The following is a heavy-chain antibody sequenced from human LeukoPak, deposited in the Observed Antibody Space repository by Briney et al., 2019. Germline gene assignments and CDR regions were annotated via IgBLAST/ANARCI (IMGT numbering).Heavy chain of an antibody. CDR1: GGSFSGYY. V-gene: IGHV4-34*01. Sequence: PSETLSLTCAVYGGSFSGYYWSWIRQPPGKGLEWIGEINHSGSTNYNPSLKSRVTISVDTSKNQFSLKLSSVTAADTAVYYCASNENSAAGYYFDYWGQGTLVTVSS. D-gene: IGHD6-13*01. J-gene: IGHJ4*02. CDR3: ASNENSAAGYYFDY. CDR2: INHSGST.